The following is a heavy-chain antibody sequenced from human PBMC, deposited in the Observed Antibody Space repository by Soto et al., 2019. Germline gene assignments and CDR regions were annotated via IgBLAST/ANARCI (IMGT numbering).Heavy chain of an antibody. CDR3: ARTGEQLVIGMDV. Sequence: QVQLQESGPGLVKPSQTLSLTCTVSGGSISSGGYYWSWIRQHPGKGLEWIGYIYYSGSTYYNPSLKSRVTISVDTSKNQCSLKLSSVTAADTAVYYCARTGEQLVIGMDVWGQGTTVTVSS. CDR2: IYYSGST. CDR1: GGSISSGGYY. D-gene: IGHD6-13*01. V-gene: IGHV4-31*03. J-gene: IGHJ6*02.